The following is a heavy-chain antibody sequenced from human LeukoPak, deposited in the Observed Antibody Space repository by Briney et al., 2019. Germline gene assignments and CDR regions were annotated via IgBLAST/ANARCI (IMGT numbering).Heavy chain of an antibody. D-gene: IGHD2-21*02. CDR2: IYYSGST. V-gene: IGHV4-61*05. Sequence: SETLSLTCTVSGGSIDSNNYYWSWIRQPPGKGLEWIGYIYYSGSTNYNPSLKSRVTISVDTSKNQFSLKLSSVTAADTAVYYCATSCGGDCYYLRQGRHYFDYWGQGTLVTVSS. CDR1: GGSIDSNNYY. CDR3: ATSCGGDCYYLRQGRHYFDY. J-gene: IGHJ4*02.